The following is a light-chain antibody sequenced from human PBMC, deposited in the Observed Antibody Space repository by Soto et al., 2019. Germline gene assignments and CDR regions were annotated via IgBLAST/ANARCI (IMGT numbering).Light chain of an antibody. J-gene: IGKJ3*01. CDR2: GAS. Sequence: ERVITQSPGTLSVSPGERATLSCRASQSVSSNLAWYQQRPGQAPRLLIYGASTRATGIPARFSGSGSGTEFTLTISTLXSEDFAVYYRQQYDNWPPFTFGPGTKVDIK. CDR3: QQYDNWPPFT. CDR1: QSVSSN. V-gene: IGKV3-15*01.